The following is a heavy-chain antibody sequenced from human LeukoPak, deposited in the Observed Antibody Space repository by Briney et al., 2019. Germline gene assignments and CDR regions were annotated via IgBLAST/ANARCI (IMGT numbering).Heavy chain of an antibody. Sequence: PSQTLSLTCTVSGGSVSSGASYWSWIRQHPGKGLEWIGYIYYSGTTYYNPSLKSRVTISVDTSKNQFSLKLSSVTAADTAVYYCARGGGKYGSGSPYYYYYMDVWGKGTTVTVSS. V-gene: IGHV4-31*03. CDR2: IYYSGTT. D-gene: IGHD3-10*01. CDR3: ARGGGKYGSGSPYYYYYMDV. J-gene: IGHJ6*03. CDR1: GGSVSSGASY.